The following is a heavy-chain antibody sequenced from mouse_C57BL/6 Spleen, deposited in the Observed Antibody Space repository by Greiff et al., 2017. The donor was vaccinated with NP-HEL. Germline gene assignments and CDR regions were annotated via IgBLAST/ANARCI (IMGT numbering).Heavy chain of an antibody. CDR1: GYAFSSSW. J-gene: IGHJ1*03. CDR2: IYPGDGDT. Sequence: VQLQQSGPELVKPGASVKISCKASGYAFSSSWMNWVKQRPGQGLEWIGRIYPGDGDTNYNGKFKGKATLTADKSSSTAYMQLSSLTSEDSAVYFCAAPSSGYFDVWGTGTTVTVSS. CDR3: AAPSSGYFDV. D-gene: IGHD6-1*01. V-gene: IGHV1-82*01.